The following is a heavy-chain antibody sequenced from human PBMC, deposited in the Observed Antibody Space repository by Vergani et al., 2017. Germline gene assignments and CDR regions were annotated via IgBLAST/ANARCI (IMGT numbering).Heavy chain of an antibody. D-gene: IGHD4-17*01. CDR1: GFTFGDYA. Sequence: EVQLVESGGGLVQPGRSLRLFCTASGFTFGDYAMSWVRQAPGKGLEWVGFIRSKAYGGTTEYAASVKGRFTISRDDSKSIAYLQMNSLKTEDTAVYYCTRDYGDYSGHDYWGQGTLVTVSS. CDR3: TRDYGDYSGHDY. J-gene: IGHJ4*02. CDR2: IRSKAYGGTT. V-gene: IGHV3-49*04.